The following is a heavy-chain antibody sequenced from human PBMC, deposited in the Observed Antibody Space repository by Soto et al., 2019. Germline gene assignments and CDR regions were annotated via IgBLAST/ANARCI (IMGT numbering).Heavy chain of an antibody. Sequence: PGGSLRLSCAASGFTFSIYAMSWVRQAPGKGLEWVSSISGSGTSSYYADSVKGRFTFSRDNSKNTLNLQMNSLRADDTAVYFCVRDRGYPDSFDMWGPGTMVTVSS. CDR2: ISGSGTSS. D-gene: IGHD3-22*01. CDR3: VRDRGYPDSFDM. V-gene: IGHV3-23*01. CDR1: GFTFSIYA. J-gene: IGHJ3*02.